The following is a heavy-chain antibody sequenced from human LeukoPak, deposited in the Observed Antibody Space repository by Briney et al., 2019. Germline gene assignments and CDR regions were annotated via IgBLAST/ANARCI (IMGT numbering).Heavy chain of an antibody. CDR2: IIPIFGTA. J-gene: IGHJ4*02. V-gene: IGHV1-69*05. CDR3: ARDQGLHVDTAMALDY. CDR1: GGTFSSYA. D-gene: IGHD5-18*01. Sequence: GASVKVSCKASGGTFSSYAISWVRQAPGQGLEWMGGIIPIFGTANYAQKFQGRVTITRDTSASTAYMELSSLRSEDTGVYYCARDQGLHVDTAMALDYWGQGTLVTVSS.